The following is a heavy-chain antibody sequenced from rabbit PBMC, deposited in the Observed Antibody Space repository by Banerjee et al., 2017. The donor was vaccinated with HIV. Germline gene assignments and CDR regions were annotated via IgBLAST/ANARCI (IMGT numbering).Heavy chain of an antibody. V-gene: IGHV1S21*01. D-gene: IGHD6-1*01. J-gene: IGHJ4*01. Sequence: GQLVESGGGLVTLGGSLKLSCKASGIDYSTDGISWVRQAPGKGLEWIGCIYTGDGNTYYASWAKGRFTISKTSSTVDLKMTSLTAADTATYFCARNYAGYAGYGYAIPYYFNLWGPGTLVTVS. CDR1: GIDYSTDG. CDR2: IYTGDGNT. CDR3: ARNYAGYAGYGYAIPYYFNL.